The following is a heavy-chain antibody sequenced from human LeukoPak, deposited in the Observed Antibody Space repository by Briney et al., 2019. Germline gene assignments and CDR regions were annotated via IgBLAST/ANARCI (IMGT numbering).Heavy chain of an antibody. CDR3: ARSSSTSYYYYYYMDV. CDR2: IIPIFGTA. CDR1: GGTFSSYA. J-gene: IGHJ6*03. Sequence: SVKVSFKGSGGTFSSYAISWVRQPPGQGLAWMGGIIPIFGTANYAQKFQGRVTITMDESTSTAYMELSSLRSEDTAVYYCARSSSTSYYYYYYMDVWGKGTTVTVSS. D-gene: IGHD2-2*01. V-gene: IGHV1-69*05.